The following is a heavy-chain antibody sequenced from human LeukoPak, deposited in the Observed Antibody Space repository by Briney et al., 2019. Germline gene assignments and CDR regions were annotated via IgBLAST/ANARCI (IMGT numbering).Heavy chain of an antibody. V-gene: IGHV3-30-3*01. D-gene: IGHD2-2*01. CDR1: GFTFSSYA. CDR2: ISYDGSNK. CDR3: VKARYCSSTSCYSYFDY. Sequence: PGGSLRLSCAASGFTFSSYAMHWVRQAPGKGLEWVAVISYDGSNKYYADSVKGRFTISRDNSKNTLYLQMNSLRAEDTAVYYCVKARYCSSTSCYSYFDYWGQGTLVTVSS. J-gene: IGHJ4*02.